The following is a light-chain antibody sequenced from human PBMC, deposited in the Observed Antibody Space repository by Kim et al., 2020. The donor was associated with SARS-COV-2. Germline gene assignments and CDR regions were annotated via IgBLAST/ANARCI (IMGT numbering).Light chain of an antibody. CDR2: GTN. V-gene: IGLV3-19*01. Sequence: SSELTQDPAVSVALGQTVRITCQGDSLRTYYATWYQQKPGQAPVLLIYGTNYRPSGIPDRFSGSISGDTASLTITDTQAGDEADYYCDFRDSSGNHRIFG. J-gene: IGLJ2*01. CDR3: DFRDSSGNHRI. CDR1: SLRTYY.